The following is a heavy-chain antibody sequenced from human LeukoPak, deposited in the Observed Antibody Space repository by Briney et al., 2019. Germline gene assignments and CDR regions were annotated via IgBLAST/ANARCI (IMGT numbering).Heavy chain of an antibody. Sequence: SQTLSLTCTVSGGSISSGDYYWGWIRQPPGKGLERIGNIYYSGSTYYNPSLKTRITISVDTSKNQFSLKLSSVTAADTAVYYCARDPVPVSPHAFDIWGQGTMVTVSS. D-gene: IGHD2-2*01. V-gene: IGHV4-30-4*08. J-gene: IGHJ3*02. CDR3: ARDPVPVSPHAFDI. CDR2: IYYSGST. CDR1: GGSISSGDYY.